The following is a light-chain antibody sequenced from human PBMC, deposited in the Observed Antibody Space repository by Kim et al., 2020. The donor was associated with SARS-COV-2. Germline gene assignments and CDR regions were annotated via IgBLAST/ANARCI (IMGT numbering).Light chain of an antibody. CDR1: NIGSKN. Sequence: VALGQTSRITCGGNNIGSKNVHWYQQKPGQAPVLVIYRDSNRPSGIPERFSGSNSGNTATLTISRAQAGDEADYYCQVWDSSTYVFGTGTKVTVL. J-gene: IGLJ1*01. V-gene: IGLV3-9*01. CDR2: RDS. CDR3: QVWDSSTYV.